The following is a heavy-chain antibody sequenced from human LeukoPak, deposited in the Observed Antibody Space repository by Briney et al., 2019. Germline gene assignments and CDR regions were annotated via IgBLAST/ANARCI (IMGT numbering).Heavy chain of an antibody. CDR2: ISGSGDIT. CDR1: GFTFSTCA. D-gene: IGHD5-12*01. V-gene: IGHV3-23*01. J-gene: IGHJ4*02. Sequence: GGSLRLSCAASGFTFSTCAMNWVRQAPGKGLEWVSAISGSGDITYYADSVKGRFTISRDNSKNTLYLQMNSLRADDTAVYYCARDPILSGYDFWGQGTLVTVSS. CDR3: ARDPILSGYDF.